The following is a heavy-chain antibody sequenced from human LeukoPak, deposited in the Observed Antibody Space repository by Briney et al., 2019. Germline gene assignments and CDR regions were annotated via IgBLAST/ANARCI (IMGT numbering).Heavy chain of an antibody. CDR2: INHSGST. CDR1: GGSFSGYH. D-gene: IGHD3-22*01. CDR3: ARGDRDYYDSSGYYSPFDY. J-gene: IGHJ4*02. Sequence: SETLSLTCAVYGGSFSGYHWSWIRQPPGKGLEWIGEINHSGSTNYNPSLKSRVTISVDTSKNQFSLKLSSVTAADTAVYYCARGDRDYYDSSGYYSPFDYWGQGTLVTVSS. V-gene: IGHV4-34*01.